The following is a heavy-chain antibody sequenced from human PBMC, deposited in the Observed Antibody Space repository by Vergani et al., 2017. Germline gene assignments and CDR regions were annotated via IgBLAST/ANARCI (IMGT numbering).Heavy chain of an antibody. J-gene: IGHJ3*02. CDR1: GFTFDDYA. CDR3: ATLRAAIFADAFDI. CDR2: ISWNSGSI. V-gene: IGHV3-9*01. Sequence: VQLVESGGGLVQPGRSLRLSCAASGFTFDDYAMHWVRQAPGKGLEWVSGISWNSGSIGYADSVKGRFTISRDNAKNSLYLQMNSLRAEDTALYYCATLRAAIFADAFDIWGQGTMVTVSS. D-gene: IGHD2-2*01.